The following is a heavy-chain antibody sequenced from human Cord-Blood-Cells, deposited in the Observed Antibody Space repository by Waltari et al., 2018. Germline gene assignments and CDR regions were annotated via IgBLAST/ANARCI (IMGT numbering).Heavy chain of an antibody. Sequence: QVQLVQSGAEVKKPGASVKVSCKASGYTFTSYAMHWVRQAPGQRLEWMGWINAGKGNTKYSQKFQGRVTITRDTSASTAYMELSSLRSEDTAVYYCAITKEYSGYDYYYYGMDVWGQGTTVTVSS. J-gene: IGHJ6*02. CDR1: GYTFTSYA. CDR2: INAGKGNT. D-gene: IGHD5-12*01. V-gene: IGHV1-3*01. CDR3: AITKEYSGYDYYYYGMDV.